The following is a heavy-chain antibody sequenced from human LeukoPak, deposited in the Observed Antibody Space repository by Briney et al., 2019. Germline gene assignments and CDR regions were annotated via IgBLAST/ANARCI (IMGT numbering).Heavy chain of an antibody. V-gene: IGHV4-39*01. J-gene: IGHJ5*02. CDR3: ARQPKECTPGVFITGKACWFDP. CDR1: GGSISPYY. CDR2: IYYSGTT. Sequence: SETLSLTCNVSGGSISPYYWSWIRQPPGKGLQWIGSIYYSGTTYNNPSLKSRVTISVDTSKNQFSLNLSSVTAADTAFYYCARQPKECTPGVFITGKACWFDPWGQGTVVTVSS. D-gene: IGHD2-15*01.